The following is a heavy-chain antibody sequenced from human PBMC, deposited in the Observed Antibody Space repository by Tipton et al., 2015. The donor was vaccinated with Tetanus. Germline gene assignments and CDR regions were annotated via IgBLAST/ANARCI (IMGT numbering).Heavy chain of an antibody. D-gene: IGHD6-13*01. CDR3: ARDFQRDSSSWVLDY. V-gene: IGHV3-21*01. Sequence: SLRLSCAASGFTFSSYSMNWVRQAPGKGLEWVSSISSSSSYIYYADSVKGRFTISRDNAKNSLYLQMNSLRAEDTAVYYCARDFQRDSSSWVLDYWGQGTPVTVSS. CDR1: GFTFSSYS. CDR2: ISSSSSYI. J-gene: IGHJ4*02.